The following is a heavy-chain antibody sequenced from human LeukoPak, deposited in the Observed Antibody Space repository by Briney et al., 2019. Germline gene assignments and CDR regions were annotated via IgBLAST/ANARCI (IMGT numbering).Heavy chain of an antibody. D-gene: IGHD6-19*01. V-gene: IGHV3-43D*04. Sequence: GGSLRLSCAASGFTFDDYAMHWVRQAPGKGLEWVSLISWDGGSTYYADSVKGRFTISRDNSKNSLYLQMNSLRAEDTALYYCAKDNDSSGWYWYSDLWGRGTLVTVSS. CDR1: GFTFDDYA. CDR3: AKDNDSSGWYWYSDL. CDR2: ISWDGGST. J-gene: IGHJ2*01.